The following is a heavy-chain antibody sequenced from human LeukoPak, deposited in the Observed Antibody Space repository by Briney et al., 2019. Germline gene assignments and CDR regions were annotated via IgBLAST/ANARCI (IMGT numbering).Heavy chain of an antibody. J-gene: IGHJ4*02. D-gene: IGHD3-10*01. CDR1: GYTFTSYD. CDR2: MNPNSGNT. V-gene: IGHV1-8*01. CDR3: ARPATMVRGVTPPGY. Sequence: ASVKVSCKASGYTFTSYDINWVRQATGQGLEWMGWMNPNSGNTGYAQKFQGRVTMTRNTSISTAYMELSSLRSEDTAVYYCARPATMVRGVTPPGYWGQGTLVTVSS.